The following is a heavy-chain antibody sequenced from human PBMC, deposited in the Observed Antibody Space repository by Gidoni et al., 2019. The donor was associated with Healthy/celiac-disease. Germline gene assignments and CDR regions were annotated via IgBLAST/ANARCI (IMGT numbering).Heavy chain of an antibody. J-gene: IGHJ4*02. V-gene: IGHV3-30*02. CDR3: ANYDYGDNY. CDR2: IRYDGSNK. Sequence: QVQLVESGGGVVQPGGSLSLSCAAPGFTFGSYGMHWARQAPGKGLEWVAFIRYDGSNKYYADSVKGRFTISRDNSKNTLYLQMNSLRAEDTAVYYCANYDYGDNYWGQGTLVTVSS. CDR1: GFTFGSYG. D-gene: IGHD4-17*01.